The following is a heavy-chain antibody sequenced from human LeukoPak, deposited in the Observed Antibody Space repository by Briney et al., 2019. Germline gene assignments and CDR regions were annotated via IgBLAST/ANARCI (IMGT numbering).Heavy chain of an antibody. Sequence: GESLKISCKGSGYSFTSYWIGWVRQMPGKGLDWMGIIYPGDSDTRYSPSFQGQVTISADKSISTAYLQWSSLKASDTVLYFKQKTAYEILTGYWGLDAFDIWGQGTMVTVSS. D-gene: IGHD3-9*01. CDR3: QKTAYEILTGYWGLDAFDI. J-gene: IGHJ3*02. V-gene: IGHV5-51*01. CDR1: GYSFTSYW. CDR2: IYPGDSDT.